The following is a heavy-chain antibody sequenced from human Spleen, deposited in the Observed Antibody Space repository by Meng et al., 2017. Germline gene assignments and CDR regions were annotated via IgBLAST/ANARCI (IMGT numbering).Heavy chain of an antibody. CDR3: ARAMVRGVMFDY. D-gene: IGHD3-10*01. J-gene: IGHJ4*02. Sequence: GGSLRLSCAASGFTFSSYWMSWVRQAPGKGLEWVAVISYDGSNKYYADSVKGRFTISRDNSKNTLYLQMNSLRAEDTAVYYCARAMVRGVMFDYWGQGTLVTVSS. V-gene: IGHV3-30*01. CDR2: ISYDGSNK. CDR1: GFTFSSYW.